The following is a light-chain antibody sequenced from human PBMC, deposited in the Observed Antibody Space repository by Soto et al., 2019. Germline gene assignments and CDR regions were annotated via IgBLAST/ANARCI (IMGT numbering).Light chain of an antibody. V-gene: IGLV2-8*01. Sequence: QSVLTQPPSASGSPGRSVTISCTGTSSDVGGYNYVSWYQQHPGKAPKLMIFEVSKRPSGVPYRFSGSKSGDTASLTVSGLQAEDEADYYCSSYAGSNNYVFGAGTKVTVL. J-gene: IGLJ1*01. CDR1: SSDVGGYNY. CDR2: EVS. CDR3: SSYAGSNNYV.